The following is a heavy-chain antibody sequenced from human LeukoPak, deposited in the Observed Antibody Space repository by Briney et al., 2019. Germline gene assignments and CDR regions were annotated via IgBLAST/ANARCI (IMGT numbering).Heavy chain of an antibody. V-gene: IGHV4-31*02. Sequence: LPWIGYISYSGRTYYNPSLKSRVTISVDTSQNQFSLTLSSVTAADTAVYYCASVDYVRGIYWGQGTLVTVSS. J-gene: IGHJ4*02. CDR2: ISYSGRT. D-gene: IGHD3-16*01. CDR3: ASVDYVRGIY.